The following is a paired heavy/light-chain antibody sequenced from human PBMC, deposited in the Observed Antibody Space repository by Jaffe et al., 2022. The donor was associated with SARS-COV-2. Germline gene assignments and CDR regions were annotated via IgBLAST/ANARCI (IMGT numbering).Heavy chain of an antibody. Sequence: QVQLQESGPGLVKPSRTLSLTCTVSGGSLSSGAYYWTWIRQLPGKGLEWIGYIYYSGSTSYNPSLKSRVTISVDTSENQFSLRLSSVNAADTAVYYCARDIGPYHGMDVWGQGTTVTVSS. V-gene: IGHV4-31*03. CDR2: IYYSGST. CDR3: ARDIGPYHGMDV. J-gene: IGHJ6*02. D-gene: IGHD3-10*01. CDR1: GGSLSSGAYY.
Light chain of an antibody. V-gene: IGLV1-44*01. CDR2: SNN. CDR1: SSNIGSNT. J-gene: IGLJ2*01. Sequence: QSVLTQPPSASGTPGQRVTMSCSGSSSNIGSNTVNWYQQLPGTAPKLLIYSNNQRPSGVPDRFSGSKSGTSASLAISGLQSEDEADYYCAAWDDSLSGVVFGGGTKLTVL. CDR3: AAWDDSLSGVV.